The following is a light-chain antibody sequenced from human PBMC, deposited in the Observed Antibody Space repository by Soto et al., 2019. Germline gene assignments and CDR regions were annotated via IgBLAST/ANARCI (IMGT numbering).Light chain of an antibody. CDR2: AAS. J-gene: IGKJ1*01. Sequence: AIRMTQSPSSFSASTGDRVTITCRASQGISSYLAWYQQKPGKAPKLLIYAASTLQSGVPSRFSGSGSGTDFTLTISCLQSEDFATYCWQQYYSYPQTFGQGTKVEIK. CDR1: QGISSY. CDR3: QQYYSYPQT. V-gene: IGKV1-8*01.